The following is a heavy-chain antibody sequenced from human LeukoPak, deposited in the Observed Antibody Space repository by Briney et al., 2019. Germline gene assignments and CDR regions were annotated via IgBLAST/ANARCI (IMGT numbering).Heavy chain of an antibody. CDR1: GITFSSYA. CDR3: AKDVRVSGWYVFDY. J-gene: IGHJ4*02. CDR2: ISGSGGST. D-gene: IGHD6-19*01. Sequence: GGSLRLSCAASGITFSSYAMSWVRQAPGKGLEWVSGISGSGGSTYYADSVKGRFTISRDNSKNTLYLQMNSLRAEDTAVYYCAKDVRVSGWYVFDYWGQGTLVTASS. V-gene: IGHV3-23*01.